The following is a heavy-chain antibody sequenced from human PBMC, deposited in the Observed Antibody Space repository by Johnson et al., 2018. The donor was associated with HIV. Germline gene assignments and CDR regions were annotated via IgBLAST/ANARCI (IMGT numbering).Heavy chain of an antibody. CDR1: RFTFSHAW. V-gene: IGHV3-15*01. Sequence: VQLVESGGGLVKPGGSIRLSCAASRFTFSHAWMTWVRQAPGKGLEWVGRIKSKTDGGTTDYAAPVKGRFTISRDDSKNTLYLQMNSLKTEDTAVYYCTVDPGWDPDAFDVWGQGTMVTVSS. D-gene: IGHD6-19*01. CDR2: IKSKTDGGTT. CDR3: TVDPGWDPDAFDV. J-gene: IGHJ3*01.